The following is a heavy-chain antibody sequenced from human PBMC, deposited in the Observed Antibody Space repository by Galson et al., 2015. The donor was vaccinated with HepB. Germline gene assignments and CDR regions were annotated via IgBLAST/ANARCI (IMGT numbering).Heavy chain of an antibody. D-gene: IGHD3-10*01. J-gene: IGHJ4*02. V-gene: IGHV1-24*01. CDR2: FDPEDGET. Sequence: SVKVSCKVSGYTLTELSMHWVRQAPGKGLEWMGGFDPEDGETIYAQKFQGRVTMTEDTSTDTAYMELSSLRSEDTAVYYCATVVRGVTAPDYWGQGTLVTVSS. CDR3: ATVVRGVTAPDY. CDR1: GYTLTELS.